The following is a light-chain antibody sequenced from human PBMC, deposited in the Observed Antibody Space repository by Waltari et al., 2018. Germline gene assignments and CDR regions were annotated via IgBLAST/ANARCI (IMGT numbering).Light chain of an antibody. V-gene: IGKV1-39*01. J-gene: IGKJ4*01. Sequence: DIQMTQSPSSLSASVGDRVTTTGRASQTINKYLNWYQKKPGRAPKVLITVISYLHTGVPSRFSGSGSGTDFTLTISSLQPEDFATYYCQQSDSLPLTFGGGTKVEIK. CDR2: VIS. CDR3: QQSDSLPLT. CDR1: QTINKY.